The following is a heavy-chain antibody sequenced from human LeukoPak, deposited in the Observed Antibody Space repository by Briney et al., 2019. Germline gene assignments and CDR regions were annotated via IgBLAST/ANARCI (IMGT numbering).Heavy chain of an antibody. V-gene: IGHV1-46*01. CDR2: INPSGGST. CDR1: GYTFTSYY. Sequence: GSVKVSCKASGYTFTSYYMHWVRQAPGQGLEWMGIINPSGGSTSYAQKFQGRVTMTRDTSTSTVYMELSSLRSEDTAVYYCARGEGYCSSTSCRQKNFDYWGQGTLVTVFS. CDR3: ARGEGYCSSTSCRQKNFDY. D-gene: IGHD2-2*01. J-gene: IGHJ4*02.